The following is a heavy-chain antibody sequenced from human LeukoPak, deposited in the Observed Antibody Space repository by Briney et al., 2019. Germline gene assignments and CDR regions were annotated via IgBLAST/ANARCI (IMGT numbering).Heavy chain of an antibody. CDR3: ARDISVTDYYDSSGYYYPDY. Sequence: ASVKVSCKASGYTFTSYGISWVRQAPRQGLEWMGWISAYNGNTNYAQKLQGRVTMTTDTSTSTAYMELRGLRSDDTAVYYCARDISVTDYYDSSGYYYPDYWGQGTLVTVSS. CDR1: GYTFTSYG. CDR2: ISAYNGNT. J-gene: IGHJ4*02. V-gene: IGHV1-18*01. D-gene: IGHD3-22*01.